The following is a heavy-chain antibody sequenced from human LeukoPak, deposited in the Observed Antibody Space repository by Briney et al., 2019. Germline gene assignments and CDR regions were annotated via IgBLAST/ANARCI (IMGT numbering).Heavy chain of an antibody. CDR3: ARAPSEIGGYYPEYFRH. Sequence: GGSLRLSCAASGFTFSTYWMHWVRQAPGKGLVSVSRIKSDGSTNYADSVKGRFTISRDNAKNTVSLQMNSLRPEDTGVYYCARAPSEIGGYYPEYFRHWGQGTLVTVSS. V-gene: IGHV3-74*01. CDR2: IKSDGST. J-gene: IGHJ1*01. CDR1: GFTFSTYW. D-gene: IGHD3-22*01.